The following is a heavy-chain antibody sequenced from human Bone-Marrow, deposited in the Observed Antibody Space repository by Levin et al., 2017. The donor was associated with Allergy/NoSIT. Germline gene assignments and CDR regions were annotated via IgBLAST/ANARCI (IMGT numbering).Heavy chain of an antibody. CDR1: GGSIYSYY. Sequence: PSETLSLTCTVSGGSIYSYYGTWIRQSPGKGLEWLGHVYYSGSATYNPSLKSRLSLSVAASKAQFSLRLISVTAADTAVYYCVRQQYSGYDYLEFDSWGQGTLVTVSS. CDR3: VRQQYSGYDYLEFDS. D-gene: IGHD5-12*01. J-gene: IGHJ4*02. CDR2: VYYSGSA. V-gene: IGHV4-59*08.